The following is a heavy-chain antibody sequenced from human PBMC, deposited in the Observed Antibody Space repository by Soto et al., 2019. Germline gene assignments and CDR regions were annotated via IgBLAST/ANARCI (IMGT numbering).Heavy chain of an antibody. CDR1: GFTFGDYA. V-gene: IGHV3-49*05. J-gene: IGHJ5*02. Sequence: EVQLVESGGGLVKPGRSLRLSCTASGFTFGDYAMSWFRQAPGKGLEWVGFIRSKAYGGTTEYAASVKGRFTISRDDSKSIAYLQMNSLKTEDTAVYYCTRDLVEGELLWFGELSWGQGTLATVSS. CDR3: TRDLVEGELLWFGELS. D-gene: IGHD3-10*01. CDR2: IRSKAYGGTT.